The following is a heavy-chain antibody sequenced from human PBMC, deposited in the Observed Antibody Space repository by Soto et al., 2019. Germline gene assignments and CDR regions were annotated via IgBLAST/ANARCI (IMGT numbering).Heavy chain of an antibody. CDR3: ARHRIQLERYYYYGMDV. CDR2: IDPSGSYT. Sequence: PGESLKISCKGSGYSFTSYWISWVRQMPGKGLEWMGRIDPSGSYTNYSPSFQGHVTISADKSISTAYLQWSSLKASDTAMYYCARHRIQLERYYYYGMDVWGQGTTVTVSS. CDR1: GYSFTSYW. J-gene: IGHJ6*02. V-gene: IGHV5-10-1*01. D-gene: IGHD1-1*01.